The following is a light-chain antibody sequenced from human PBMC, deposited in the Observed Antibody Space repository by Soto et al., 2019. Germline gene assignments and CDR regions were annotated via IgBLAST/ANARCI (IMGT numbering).Light chain of an antibody. Sequence: EIVLTQSPGTLSLSPGDRATLSCRASQSVGSNYLAWYQQKPGQAPRLLLYGASSRAIGIPDRFSGSGSGTDFTLIISRLEPDDFAVYYCQHYGTSLPLTFGGGTKLEIK. CDR3: QHYGTSLPLT. CDR2: GAS. J-gene: IGKJ4*01. CDR1: QSVGSNY. V-gene: IGKV3-20*01.